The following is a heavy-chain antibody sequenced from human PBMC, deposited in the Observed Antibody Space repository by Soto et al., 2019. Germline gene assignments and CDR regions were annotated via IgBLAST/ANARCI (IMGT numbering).Heavy chain of an antibody. J-gene: IGHJ6*02. Sequence: GGSLRLSCAASGFTFSSYSMNWVRQAPGKGLEWVSSISSSSSYIYYADSVKGRFTISRDNAKNSLYLQMNSLRAEDTAVYYCARDQAANYGMDVWGQGTTVTVSS. CDR3: ARDQAANYGMDV. CDR2: ISSSSSYI. CDR1: GFTFSSYS. V-gene: IGHV3-21*01. D-gene: IGHD6-13*01.